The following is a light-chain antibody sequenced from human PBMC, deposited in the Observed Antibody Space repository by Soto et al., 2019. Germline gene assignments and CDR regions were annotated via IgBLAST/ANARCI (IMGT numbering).Light chain of an antibody. V-gene: IGLV2-11*01. CDR2: NVN. CDR3: CSYADSYSYD. Sequence: QSALTQPRSVSGSPGQSVTISCTGTSGDIGAYNYVSWYQQRPGKAPQLMIYNVNKRPSGVPDCFFGSKSGNTASLTISGLQAEDEADYYCCSYADSYSYDFGTGTKLTVL. CDR1: SGDIGAYNY. J-gene: IGLJ1*01.